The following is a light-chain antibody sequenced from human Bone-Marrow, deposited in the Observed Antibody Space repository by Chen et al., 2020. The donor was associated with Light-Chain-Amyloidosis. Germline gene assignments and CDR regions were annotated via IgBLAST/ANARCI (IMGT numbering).Light chain of an antibody. CDR1: SGSIATNY. CDR3: QSYQGSSQGV. J-gene: IGLJ3*02. CDR2: EDD. V-gene: IGLV6-57*01. Sequence: NFMLTQPHSVSESPGKTVIISYTRSSGSIATNYVQWYQQRPGSSPTTVIYEDDQRPSGVPDRFSGSINRSSNSASLTISGLKTEDEAEYYCQSYQGSSQGVFGGGTKLTVL.